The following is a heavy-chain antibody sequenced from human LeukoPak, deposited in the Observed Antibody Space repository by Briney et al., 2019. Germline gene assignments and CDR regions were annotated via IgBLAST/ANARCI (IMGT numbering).Heavy chain of an antibody. CDR3: AKVPPPTYYYDSSGHLHCDY. Sequence: GGSLRLSCAASGFTFSSYGMHWVRQAPGKGLEWVAFIRYDGSNKYYADSVKGRFTISRDNSKNTLYLQMNSLRAEDTAVYYCAKVPPPTYYYDSSGHLHCDYWGQGTLVTVSS. V-gene: IGHV3-30*02. D-gene: IGHD3-22*01. J-gene: IGHJ4*02. CDR2: IRYDGSNK. CDR1: GFTFSSYG.